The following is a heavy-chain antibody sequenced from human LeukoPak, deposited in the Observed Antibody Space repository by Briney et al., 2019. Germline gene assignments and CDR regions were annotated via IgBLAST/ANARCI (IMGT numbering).Heavy chain of an antibody. CDR2: IYHSGST. CDR3: ARDSITMIVVEPAFDI. V-gene: IGHV4-38-2*02. D-gene: IGHD3-22*01. J-gene: IGHJ3*02. Sequence: PSETLSLTCTVSGGSISSYYWSWIRQPPGKGLEWIGSIYHSGSTYYNPSLKSRVTISVDTSKNQFSLKLSSVTAADTAVYYCARDSITMIVVEPAFDIWGQGTMVTVSS. CDR1: GGSISSYY.